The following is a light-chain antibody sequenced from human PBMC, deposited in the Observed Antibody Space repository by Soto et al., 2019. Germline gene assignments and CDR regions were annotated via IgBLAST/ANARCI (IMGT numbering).Light chain of an antibody. CDR3: HQYGSSPWT. J-gene: IGKJ1*01. V-gene: IGKV3-20*01. Sequence: EIVLTQSPGTLSLSPGERATLSCRASQSVISSNYLAWYQQKPGQAPRLLIYGASSRATGIPDRFSGSGSGTDFTLTISRLEPEDFAVYYCHQYGSSPWTFGQGTKVEIK. CDR1: QSVISSNY. CDR2: GAS.